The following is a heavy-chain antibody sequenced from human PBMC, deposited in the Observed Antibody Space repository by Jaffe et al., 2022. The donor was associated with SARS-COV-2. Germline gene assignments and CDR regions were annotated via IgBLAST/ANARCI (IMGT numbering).Heavy chain of an antibody. CDR1: GFTFDDYA. Sequence: EVQLVESGGGLVQPGRSLRLSCAASGFTFDDYAMHWVRQAPGKGLEWVSGISWNSGSIGYADSVKGRFTISRDNAKNSLYLQMNSLRAEDTALYYCAKGEDSSGYYPDYWGQGTLVTVSS. CDR2: ISWNSGSI. V-gene: IGHV3-9*01. CDR3: AKGEDSSGYYPDY. J-gene: IGHJ4*02. D-gene: IGHD3-22*01.